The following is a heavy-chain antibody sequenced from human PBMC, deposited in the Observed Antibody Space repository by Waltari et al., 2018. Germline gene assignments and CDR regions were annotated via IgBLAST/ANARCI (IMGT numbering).Heavy chain of an antibody. CDR3: TRALWLGELYDY. J-gene: IGHJ4*02. CDR2: INSDGSST. D-gene: IGHD3-10*01. CDR1: GFTFPRYL. V-gene: IGHV3-74*01. Sequence: EVQLDESGGGLVQPGGSLRLYCSASGFTFPRYLMNWVRQAPGKGLGWVARINSDGSSTTYADSVKGRFTISRDNAKNTVYLQMNSLRVEDTAVYYCTRALWLGELYDYWGQGTLVTVSS.